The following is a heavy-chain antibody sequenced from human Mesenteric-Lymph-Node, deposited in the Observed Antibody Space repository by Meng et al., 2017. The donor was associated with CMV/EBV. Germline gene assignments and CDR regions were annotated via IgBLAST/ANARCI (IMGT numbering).Heavy chain of an antibody. V-gene: IGHV4-34*01. J-gene: IGHJ4*02. CDR1: GGSFSGYY. Sequence: QVEPQQWGAGLLTPLEPLSPTCAAYGGSFSGYYWSGIRQPPGKGLEWIGEINHSGSTNYNPSLKSRVTISVDTSKNQFSLKLSSVTAADTAVYYCARHQRWLKSEGGFNYWGQGTLVTVSS. D-gene: IGHD4-23*01. CDR2: INHSGST. CDR3: ARHQRWLKSEGGFNY.